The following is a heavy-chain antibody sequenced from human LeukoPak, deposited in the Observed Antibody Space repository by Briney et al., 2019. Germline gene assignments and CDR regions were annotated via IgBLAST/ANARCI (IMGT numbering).Heavy chain of an antibody. V-gene: IGHV1-24*01. J-gene: IGHJ5*02. CDR2: FDPEDGET. D-gene: IGHD3-22*01. CDR1: GYTLTELS. CDR3: ATDHYDSSGYYGNWFDP. Sequence: ASVKVSCKVSGYTLTELSMHWVRQAPGKGLGWMGGFDPEDGETIYAQKFQGRVTMTEDTSTDKAYMELSSLRSEDTAVYYCATDHYDSSGYYGNWFDPWGQGTLVTVSS.